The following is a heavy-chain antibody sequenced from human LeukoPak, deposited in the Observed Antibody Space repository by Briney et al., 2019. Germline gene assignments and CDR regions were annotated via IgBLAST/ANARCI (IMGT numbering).Heavy chain of an antibody. J-gene: IGHJ6*02. V-gene: IGHV1-46*01. CDR1: GYTFTSYY. Sequence: ASVKVSCKASGYTFTSYYMHWVRQAPGQGLEWMGIINPSGGSTSYAQKFQGRVTMTRDTSTSTVYMELSSLRSEDTAVYYCARCDYGDQHPPRYYYYGMDVWGQGATVTVSS. CDR3: ARCDYGDQHPPRYYYYGMDV. CDR2: INPSGGST. D-gene: IGHD4-17*01.